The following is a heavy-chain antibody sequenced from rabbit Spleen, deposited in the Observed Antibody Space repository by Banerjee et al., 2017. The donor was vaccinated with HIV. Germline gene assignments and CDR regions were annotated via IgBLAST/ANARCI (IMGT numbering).Heavy chain of an antibody. CDR2: IYAGDSGST. CDR3: ARDTGSSFSSYGMDL. J-gene: IGHJ6*01. D-gene: IGHD8-1*01. Sequence: QSLEESGGGLVQPEGSLTLTCKASGFSFNSGYDMCWVRQAPGKGLEWIACIYAGDSGSTYSATWAKGRFTLSKASSTTVTLQMTSLTAADTATYFCARDTGSSFSSYGMDLWGPGTLVTVS. CDR1: GFSFNSGYD. V-gene: IGHV1S40*01.